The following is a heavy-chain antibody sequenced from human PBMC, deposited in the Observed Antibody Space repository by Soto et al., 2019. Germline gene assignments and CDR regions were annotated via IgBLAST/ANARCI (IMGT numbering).Heavy chain of an antibody. D-gene: IGHD1-7*01. V-gene: IGHV4-31*03. Sequence: PSETLSLTCTVSGGSISSGGYYWSCIRQHPGKGLEWIGYIYYSGSTYYNPSLKSRVTISVDTSKNQFSLKLSSVTAADTAVYYCARSRNYGHYFDYWGQGTLVTVSS. CDR3: ARSRNYGHYFDY. J-gene: IGHJ4*02. CDR1: GGSISSGGYY. CDR2: IYYSGST.